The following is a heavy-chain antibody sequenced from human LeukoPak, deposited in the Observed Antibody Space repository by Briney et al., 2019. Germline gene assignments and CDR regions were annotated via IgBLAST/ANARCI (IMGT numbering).Heavy chain of an antibody. Sequence: SSVKVSCKASGYTFTSYDINWVRQATGQGLEWMGWMNPISGNTGYAQKFQGRVTMTRNTSISTAYMELSSLRSEDTAVYYCARGDYYGSGSQMNVFDIWGQGTMVTVSS. CDR3: ARGDYYGSGSQMNVFDI. D-gene: IGHD3-10*01. CDR2: MNPISGNT. J-gene: IGHJ3*02. CDR1: GYTFTSYD. V-gene: IGHV1-8*01.